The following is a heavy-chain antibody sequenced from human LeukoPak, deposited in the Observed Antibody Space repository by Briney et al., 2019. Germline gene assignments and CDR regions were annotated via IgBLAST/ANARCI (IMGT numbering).Heavy chain of an antibody. J-gene: IGHJ5*02. CDR2: INTSGSS. V-gene: IGHV4-4*07. D-gene: IGHD2-8*01. Sequence: SETLSLTCTVSGGSISSYYWSWIRQPAGKGLEWIGRINTSGSSNYNPSLRSRVTMSVDTSKNQFSLNLSSVTAADTAVYYCAREGGGPRCLDPCGQGTLVTVSS. CDR3: AREGGGPRCLDP. CDR1: GGSISSYY.